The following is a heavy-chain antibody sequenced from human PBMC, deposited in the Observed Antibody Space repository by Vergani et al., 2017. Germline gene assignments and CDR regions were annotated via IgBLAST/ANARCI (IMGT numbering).Heavy chain of an antibody. CDR1: GGSISSYY. J-gene: IGHJ6*04. Sequence: QVQLQESGPGLVKPSETLSLTCTVSGGSISSYYWSWIRQPAGTGLEWIGRIYTSGSTNYNPSLKSRVTLSVDTAKNQFSLKLRSVTAADAAVYYCARDQVTDYDIVTGDSYYGMDVWGEGTTVTVSS. V-gene: IGHV4-4*07. CDR3: ARDQVTDYDIVTGDSYYGMDV. D-gene: IGHD3-9*01. CDR2: IYTSGST.